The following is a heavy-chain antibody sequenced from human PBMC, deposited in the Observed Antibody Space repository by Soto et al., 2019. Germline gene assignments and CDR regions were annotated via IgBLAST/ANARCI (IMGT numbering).Heavy chain of an antibody. CDR3: ARDQLRLGEFLGWFDP. V-gene: IGHV4-30-4*01. D-gene: IGHD3-16*01. Sequence: PSETLSLTCTVSGGSISSGDYYWSWIRQPPGKGLEWIGYIYYSGSTYYNPSLKSRVTISVDTSKNQFSLKLSSVTAADTAVYYCARDQLRLGEFLGWFDPWGQGTLVTVSS. CDR2: IYYSGST. CDR1: GGSISSGDYY. J-gene: IGHJ5*02.